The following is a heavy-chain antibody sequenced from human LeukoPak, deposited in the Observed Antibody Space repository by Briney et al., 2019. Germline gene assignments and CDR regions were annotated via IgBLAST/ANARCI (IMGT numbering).Heavy chain of an antibody. Sequence: GGSLRLSCAASGFTFSSYGVHWVRQAPGKGLEWVAVISYDGSNKYYADSVKGRFTISRDNSKNTLYLQMNSLRAEDTAVYYCARTTYYYDSSGYYSFGYWGQGTLVTVSS. J-gene: IGHJ4*02. CDR1: GFTFSSYG. V-gene: IGHV3-30*03. D-gene: IGHD3-22*01. CDR3: ARTTYYYDSSGYYSFGY. CDR2: ISYDGSNK.